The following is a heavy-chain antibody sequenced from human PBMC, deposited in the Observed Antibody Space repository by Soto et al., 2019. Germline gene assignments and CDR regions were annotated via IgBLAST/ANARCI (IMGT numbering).Heavy chain of an antibody. CDR1: GYTCTSYA. V-gene: IGHV1-18*01. CDR2: ISGYNGNT. J-gene: IGHJ4*02. Sequence: QVQLVQTGAEVKKPGGSVRLACKGSGYTCTSYAISWVLQSPGQGLEWMGGISGYNGNTKYAQKLQGRVTMTTDTSTSTAYMELRILRCDDTAVYYGAKDGPPLDYWGKGTLVTVSS. CDR3: AKDGPPLDY.